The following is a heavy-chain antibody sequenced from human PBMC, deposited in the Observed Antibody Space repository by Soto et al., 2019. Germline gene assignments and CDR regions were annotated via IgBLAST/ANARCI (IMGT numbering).Heavy chain of an antibody. Sequence: PSETLSLTCSVSGASVTSPEHYWAWIRQPPGQALEYIGYIYKSATTYYNPSFESRVAISVDTSKSQFSLNVTSVTAADTAVYFCARGRYCLTGRCFPNWFDSWGQGALVTVSS. CDR2: IYKSATT. J-gene: IGHJ5*01. V-gene: IGHV4-30-4*01. CDR1: GASVTSPEHY. CDR3: ARGRYCLTGRCFPNWFDS. D-gene: IGHD7-27*01.